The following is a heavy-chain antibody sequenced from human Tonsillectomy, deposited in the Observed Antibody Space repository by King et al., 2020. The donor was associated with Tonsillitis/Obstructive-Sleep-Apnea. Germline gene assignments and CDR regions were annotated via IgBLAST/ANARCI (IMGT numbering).Heavy chain of an antibody. J-gene: IGHJ5*02. CDR2: IYYSGST. V-gene: IGHV4-31*03. CDR3: ARAHDFWARNWFDP. CDR1: GGSISSGGYY. D-gene: IGHD3-3*01. Sequence: VQLQESGPGLVKPSQTLSLTCTVSGGSISSGGYYWSWIRQHPGKGLEWIGYIYYSGSTYYNPSLKSRVTISVDTSKNQFSLKLSSVTAADPAGYYCARAHDFWARNWFDPWGQGTLVTVSS.